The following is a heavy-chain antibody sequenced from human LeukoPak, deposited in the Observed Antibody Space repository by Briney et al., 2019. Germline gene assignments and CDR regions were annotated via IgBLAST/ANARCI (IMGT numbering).Heavy chain of an antibody. Sequence: GGSLRLSCAASGFTVSTNYITWVRQAPGKGLEWVSIIYSDGSTSYADSVKGRFTIFRDNSKNTVYLQMSSLRAEDTAAYYCATSGSSAWYRFDPWGQGTLVTVSS. D-gene: IGHD6-19*01. J-gene: IGHJ5*02. CDR3: ATSGSSAWYRFDP. CDR1: GFTVSTNY. V-gene: IGHV3-66*01. CDR2: IYSDGST.